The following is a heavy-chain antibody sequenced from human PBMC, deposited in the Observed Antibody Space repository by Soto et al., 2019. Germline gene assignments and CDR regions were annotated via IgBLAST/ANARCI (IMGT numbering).Heavy chain of an antibody. J-gene: IGHJ5*02. D-gene: IGHD5-12*01. V-gene: IGHV1-69*12. CDR2: IIPIFGTA. Sequence: QVQLVQSGAEVKKPGSSVKVSCKASGGTFSNYAISWVRQAAGQGLEWMGGIIPIFGTANYAQKFQGRVTITADESTSTAYMVLSSLRSEDTAIYYCAVGSVDIVPTGMKPFDPWGQGTLVTVSS. CDR1: GGTFSNYA. CDR3: AVGSVDIVPTGMKPFDP.